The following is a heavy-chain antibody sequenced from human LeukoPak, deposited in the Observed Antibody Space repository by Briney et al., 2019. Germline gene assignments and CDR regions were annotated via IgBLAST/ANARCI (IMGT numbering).Heavy chain of an antibody. V-gene: IGHV3-21*01. D-gene: IGHD1-26*01. CDR3: ARGVGATTSDAFDI. J-gene: IGHJ3*02. CDR1: GFTFSSYS. CDR2: ISSSSSYI. Sequence: GGSLRLSCAASGFTFSSYSMNWVRQAPGKELEWVSSISSSSSYIYYADSVKGRFTISRDNAKNSLYLQMNSLRAEDTAVYYCARGVGATTSDAFDIWGQGTMVTVSS.